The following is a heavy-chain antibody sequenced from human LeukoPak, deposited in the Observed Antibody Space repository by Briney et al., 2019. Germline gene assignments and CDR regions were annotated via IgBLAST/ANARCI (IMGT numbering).Heavy chain of an antibody. CDR2: NSGSAGST. CDR1: GXTFSSYA. V-gene: IGHV3-23*01. D-gene: IGHD6-13*01. Sequence: PGGSLRLSCAASGXTFSSYAMSWVRQAPGKGLEWVAANSGSAGSTYYADSVKGRFTISRDNSKNTLYLQMNSLRAEDTAVYYCAKSHASSWSVYDYWGQGTLVTVSS. CDR3: AKSHASSWSVYDY. J-gene: IGHJ4*02.